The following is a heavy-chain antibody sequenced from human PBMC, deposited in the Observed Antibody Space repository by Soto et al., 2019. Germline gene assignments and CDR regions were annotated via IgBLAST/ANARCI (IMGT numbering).Heavy chain of an antibody. D-gene: IGHD6-19*01. CDR1: GGTFSSYA. CDR3: ARDNGGIAVADQNYYYYYGMDV. Sequence: ASVKVSCKASGGTFSSYAISWVRQAPGQGLEWMGGIIPIFGTANYAQKFQGRVTITADESTSTAYMELSSLRSEDTAVYYCARDNGGIAVADQNYYYYYGMDVWGQGTTVTVSS. J-gene: IGHJ6*02. V-gene: IGHV1-69*13. CDR2: IIPIFGTA.